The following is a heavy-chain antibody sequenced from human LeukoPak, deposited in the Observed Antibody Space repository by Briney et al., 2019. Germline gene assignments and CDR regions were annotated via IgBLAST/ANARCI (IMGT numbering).Heavy chain of an antibody. J-gene: IGHJ6*02. CDR2: VYYKGHT. CDR1: GGSTSGYF. V-gene: IGHV4-59*12. D-gene: IGHD6-13*01. CDR3: AREDDSSSWYVGYYYYYGMDV. Sequence: SETLSLTCSVSGGSTSGYFWTWIRQPPGKGPEWIGYVYYKGHTSYSPSLESRVTISVDTSKNQFSLKLNSVTAADTAVYYCAREDDSSSWYVGYYYYYGMDVWGQGTTVTVSS.